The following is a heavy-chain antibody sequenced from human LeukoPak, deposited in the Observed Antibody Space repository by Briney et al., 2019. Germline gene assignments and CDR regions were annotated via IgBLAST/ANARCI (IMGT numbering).Heavy chain of an antibody. CDR3: ARELIVVVTSSRGALDY. D-gene: IGHD2-21*02. CDR1: GFTLSRYS. V-gene: IGHV3-23*01. CDR2: ISGSGGST. J-gene: IGHJ4*02. Sequence: GGSLRLSCAASGFTLSRYSMSWVRQAPGKGLEWVSAISGSGGSTYYADSVKGRFTISRDNSKNTLYLQMNSLRAEDTAVYYCARELIVVVTSSRGALDYWGQGTLVTVSS.